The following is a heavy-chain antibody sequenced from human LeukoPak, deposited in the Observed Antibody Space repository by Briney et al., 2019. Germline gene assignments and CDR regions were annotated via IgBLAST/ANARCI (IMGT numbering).Heavy chain of an antibody. Sequence: SGPTLVNPTQTLTQTCTFSGFSLSTNAVVVGWVRQPPGKALEWLTFIYGNDDKRYSPSLESRLTITKDTSKNQVVLTMTDMDYVDTATYYCVHRTTVTSVDHWGQGTLVTVSS. V-gene: IGHV2-5*01. CDR1: GFSLSTNAVV. J-gene: IGHJ4*02. CDR3: VHRTTVTSVDH. D-gene: IGHD4-17*01. CDR2: IYGNDDK.